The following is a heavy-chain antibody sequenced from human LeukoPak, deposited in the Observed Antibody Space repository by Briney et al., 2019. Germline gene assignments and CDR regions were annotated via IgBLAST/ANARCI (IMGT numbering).Heavy chain of an antibody. V-gene: IGHV1-24*01. D-gene: IGHD4-17*01. J-gene: IGHJ4*02. CDR2: FDPEDGET. CDR1: GYTLTELS. CDR3: ATDPDDYGDYEVAY. Sequence: ASAKVSCKVSGYTLTELSMHWMRQAPGKGLEWMGGFDPEDGETIYAQKFQGRVTMTEDTSTDTAYMELSSLRSEDTAVYYCATDPDDYGDYEVAYWGQGTLVTVSS.